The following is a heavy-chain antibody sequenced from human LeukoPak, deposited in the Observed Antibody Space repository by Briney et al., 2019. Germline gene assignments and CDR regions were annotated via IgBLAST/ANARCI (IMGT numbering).Heavy chain of an antibody. CDR3: ARAIAVAGEFDY. Sequence: SETLSLTCTVSGGSISNSYWSWIRQPPGKGLEWIGFIHYSGSTNYNPSLKSRVTMSVDTSKNQFSLKLSSVTAADTAVYYCARAIAVAGEFDYWGQGTLVTVSS. V-gene: IGHV4-59*12. J-gene: IGHJ4*02. CDR2: IHYSGST. D-gene: IGHD6-19*01. CDR1: GGSISNSY.